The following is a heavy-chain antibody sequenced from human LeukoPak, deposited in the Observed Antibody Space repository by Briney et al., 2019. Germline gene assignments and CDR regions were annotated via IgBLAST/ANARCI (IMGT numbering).Heavy chain of an antibody. Sequence: PGRSLRLSCAASGFTFSSYSMNWVRQAPGKGLEWISSISSSSSYIYYADSVKGRFTISRDNAKNSLYLQMNSLRAEDTAVYYCARGRYLSWFDPWGQGTLVTVSS. V-gene: IGHV3-21*01. D-gene: IGHD1-26*01. CDR1: GFTFSSYS. CDR2: ISSSSSYI. CDR3: ARGRYLSWFDP. J-gene: IGHJ5*02.